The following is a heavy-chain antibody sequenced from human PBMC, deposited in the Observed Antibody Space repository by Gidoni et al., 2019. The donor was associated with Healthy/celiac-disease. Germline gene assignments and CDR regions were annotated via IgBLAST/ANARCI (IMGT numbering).Heavy chain of an antibody. V-gene: IGHV3-20*04. Sequence: EVQLVESGGGVVRPGGSLRLYCAAPGFTFGHYGMSWVRQAPGKGLEWVSGINWNGGSTGYADSVKGRFTISRDNAKNSLYLQMNSLRAEDTALYYCAFFPGYYYDMADAFDIWGQGTMVTVSS. CDR3: AFFPGYYYDMADAFDI. CDR2: INWNGGST. CDR1: GFTFGHYG. D-gene: IGHD3-22*01. J-gene: IGHJ3*02.